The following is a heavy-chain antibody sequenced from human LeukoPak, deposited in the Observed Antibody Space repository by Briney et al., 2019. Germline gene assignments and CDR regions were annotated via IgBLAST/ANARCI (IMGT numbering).Heavy chain of an antibody. V-gene: IGHV3-43*01. Sequence: GGSLRLSCAASGFSFDDYTMHWVRQAPGKGLEWVSLISWDGGSTYYADSVKGRFTISRDNSKNSLYLQMNSLRTEDTALYYCAKDNWPHSRYNYMDVWGKGTTVTVSS. J-gene: IGHJ6*03. CDR1: GFSFDDYT. CDR2: ISWDGGST. CDR3: AKDNWPHSRYNYMDV. D-gene: IGHD2-21*01.